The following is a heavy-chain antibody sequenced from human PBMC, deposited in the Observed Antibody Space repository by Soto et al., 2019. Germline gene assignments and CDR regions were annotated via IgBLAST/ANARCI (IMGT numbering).Heavy chain of an antibody. CDR2: IKQDGSEK. CDR1: GFTFSSYW. Sequence: GGSLRLSCAASGFTFSSYWMSWVRQAPGKGLEWVANIKQDGSEKYYVDSVKGRFTISRDNAKNSLYLQMNSLRAEDTAVYYCARDALLSLLRYFDWLRNYYFDYWGQGTLVTVSS. D-gene: IGHD3-9*01. V-gene: IGHV3-7*01. CDR3: ARDALLSLLRYFDWLRNYYFDY. J-gene: IGHJ4*02.